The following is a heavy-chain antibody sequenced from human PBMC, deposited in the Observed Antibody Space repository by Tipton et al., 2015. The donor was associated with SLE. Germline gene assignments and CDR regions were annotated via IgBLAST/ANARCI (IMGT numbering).Heavy chain of an antibody. D-gene: IGHD2-2*01. CDR3: ARGDMVVVPAAGGGYYYYMDV. Sequence: TLSLTCTVSGFSISSGGYSWSWIRQPPGKGLEWIGYIYHSGRTYYNPSLESRVTMSVDKSMSQFSLKLSSVTPADTAVYYCARGDMVVVPAAGGGYYYYMDVWGKGTTVTVSS. CDR2: IYHSGRT. CDR1: GFSISSGGYS. V-gene: IGHV4-30-2*01. J-gene: IGHJ6*03.